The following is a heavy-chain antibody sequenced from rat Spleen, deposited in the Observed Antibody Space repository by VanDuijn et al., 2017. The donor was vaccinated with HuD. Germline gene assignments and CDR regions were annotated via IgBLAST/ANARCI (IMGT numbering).Heavy chain of an antibody. CDR3: ANEASYYWYFDF. CDR1: GFTFSNYG. J-gene: IGHJ1*01. CDR2: ISPSGGST. Sequence: EVQLVESGGGLVQPGRSLKLSCAASGFTFSNYGMHWIRQAPTKGLEWVASISPSGGSTYYRDSVKGRFTISRDNAKSTLYLQMDSLRSEDTATYYCANEASYYWYFDFWGPGTMVTVSS. V-gene: IGHV5-19*01.